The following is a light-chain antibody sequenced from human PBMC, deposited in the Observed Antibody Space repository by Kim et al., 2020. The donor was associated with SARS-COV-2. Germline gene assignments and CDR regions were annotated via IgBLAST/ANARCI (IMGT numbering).Light chain of an antibody. CDR3: QHYNSYWT. CDR2: DAS. Sequence: DIQMTQSPSTLSASVGDRVTITCRASQSISSWLAWYQQKPGKAPKLLIYDASILERGVPSRFSGSGSGTEFTLTISSLQPDDFATYYCQHYNSYWTFGQGTKVDIK. J-gene: IGKJ1*01. CDR1: QSISSW. V-gene: IGKV1-5*01.